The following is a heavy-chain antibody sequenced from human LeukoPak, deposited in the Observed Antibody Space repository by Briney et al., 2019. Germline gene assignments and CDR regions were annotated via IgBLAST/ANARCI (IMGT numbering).Heavy chain of an antibody. D-gene: IGHD4-17*01. CDR1: GDSISSSSYY. Sequence: SETLSLTCTVSGDSISSSSYYWGWIRQPPGKGLEWIGYIYYSGSTYYNPSLKSRVTISVDTSKNQFSLKLSSVTAADTAVYYCARPYGDFIYDAFDIWGQGTMVTVSS. CDR2: IYYSGST. CDR3: ARPYGDFIYDAFDI. J-gene: IGHJ3*02. V-gene: IGHV4-30-4*08.